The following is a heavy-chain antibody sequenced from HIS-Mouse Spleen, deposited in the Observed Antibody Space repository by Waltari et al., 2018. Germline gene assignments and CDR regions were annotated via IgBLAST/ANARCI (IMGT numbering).Heavy chain of an antibody. J-gene: IGHJ3*02. Sequence: QVQLQQWGAGLLKPSETLSLTCAVYGGSFSGYYWSWIRQPPGKGLEWIGEITPSGSTNYNPSLNSRVTISVDTSKNQFSLKLSSVTAADTAVYYCARGGGSGSSGAFDIWGQGTMVTVSS. CDR1: GGSFSGYY. D-gene: IGHD5-18*01. CDR3: ARGGGSGSSGAFDI. CDR2: ITPSGST. V-gene: IGHV4-34*01.